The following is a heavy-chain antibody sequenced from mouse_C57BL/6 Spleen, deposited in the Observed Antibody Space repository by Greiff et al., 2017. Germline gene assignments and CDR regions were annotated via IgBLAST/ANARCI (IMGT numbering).Heavy chain of an antibody. D-gene: IGHD2-5*01. CDR3: ACYSNYVGGY. CDR1: GYTFTSYW. Sequence: QVQLQQPGAELVRPGTSVKLSCKASGYTFTSYWMHWVKQRPGQGLEWIGVIDPSDSYTNYNQKFKGKATLTVDTSSSTAYMQLSSLTSEDSAVYYCACYSNYVGGYWGQGTTLTVSS. V-gene: IGHV1-59*01. CDR2: IDPSDSYT. J-gene: IGHJ2*01.